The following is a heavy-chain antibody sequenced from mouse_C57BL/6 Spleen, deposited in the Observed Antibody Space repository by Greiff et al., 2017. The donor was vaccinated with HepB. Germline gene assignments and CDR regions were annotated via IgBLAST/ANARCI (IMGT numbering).Heavy chain of an antibody. Sequence: EVMLVESGGGLVKPGGSLKLSCAASGFTFSDYGMHWVRQAPEKGLEWVAYISSGSSTIYYADTVKGRFTISRDNAKNTLFLQMTSLRSDDTAMYYCATITTVGYFDVWGTGTTVTVSS. J-gene: IGHJ1*03. V-gene: IGHV5-17*01. CDR3: ATITTVGYFDV. D-gene: IGHD1-1*01. CDR2: ISSGSSTI. CDR1: GFTFSDYG.